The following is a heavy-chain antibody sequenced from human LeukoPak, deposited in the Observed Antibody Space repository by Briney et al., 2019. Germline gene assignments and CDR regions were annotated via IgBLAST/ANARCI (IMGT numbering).Heavy chain of an antibody. Sequence: SETLSLTCTVSGGSISSSSYYWSWIRQPPGKGLEWIGYIYYSGSTNYNPSLKSRVTISVDTSKNQFSLKLSSVTAADTAVYYCARAVKYYYDSSGYPKWFDPWGQGTLVTVSS. CDR2: IYYSGST. CDR3: ARAVKYYYDSSGYPKWFDP. J-gene: IGHJ5*02. V-gene: IGHV4-61*01. D-gene: IGHD3-22*01. CDR1: GGSISSSSYY.